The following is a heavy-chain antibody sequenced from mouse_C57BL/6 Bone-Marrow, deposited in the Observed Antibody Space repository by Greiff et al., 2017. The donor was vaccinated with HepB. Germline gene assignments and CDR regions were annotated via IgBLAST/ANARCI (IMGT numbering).Heavy chain of an antibody. J-gene: IGHJ4*01. Sequence: EVNVVESGGGLVKPGGSLKLSCAASGFTFSDYGMHWVRQAPEKGLEWVAYISSGSSTIYYADTVKGRFTISRDNAKNTLFLQMTSLRSEDTAMYYCARRYGSSSFYAMDYWGQGTSVTVSS. V-gene: IGHV5-17*01. CDR1: GFTFSDYG. CDR2: ISSGSSTI. CDR3: ARRYGSSSFYAMDY. D-gene: IGHD1-1*01.